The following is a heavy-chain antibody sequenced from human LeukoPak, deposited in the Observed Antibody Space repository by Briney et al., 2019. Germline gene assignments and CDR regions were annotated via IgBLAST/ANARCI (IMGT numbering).Heavy chain of an antibody. V-gene: IGHV3-30-3*01. J-gene: IGHJ4*02. D-gene: IGHD2-2*01. CDR2: ISYDGSNK. Sequence: GGSLRLSRAASGFTFSSYAMHWVRQAPGKGLEWVAVISYDGSNKYYADSVKGRFTISRDNSKNTLYLQMNSLRAEDTAVYYCARSEVPAAMSDYWGQGTLVTVSS. CDR3: ARSEVPAAMSDY. CDR1: GFTFSSYA.